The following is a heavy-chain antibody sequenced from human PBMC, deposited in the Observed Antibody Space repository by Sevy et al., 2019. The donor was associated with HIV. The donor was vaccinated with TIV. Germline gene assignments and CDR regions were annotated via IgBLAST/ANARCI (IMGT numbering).Heavy chain of an antibody. CDR2: ISRSSTYI. D-gene: IGHD1-26*01. V-gene: IGHV3-21*01. CDR3: ARDIIVGGSFDI. J-gene: IGHJ3*02. Sequence: GGSPRLSCKAYGLTLSADSMNWVRQAPGKGLEWVSSISRSSTYIYYADSVKGRFTISRDNAKNSVYLQMNSLRAEDTAVYYCARDIIVGGSFDIWGQGTMVTVSS. CDR1: GLTLSADS.